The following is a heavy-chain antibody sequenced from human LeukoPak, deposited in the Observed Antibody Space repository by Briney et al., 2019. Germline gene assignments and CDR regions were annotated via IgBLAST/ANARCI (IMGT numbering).Heavy chain of an antibody. Sequence: GGSLRLSCAASGFTFSSYSMNWVRQAPGKGLEWVSSISSSSSYIYYADSVKGRFTISRDNAKNSLYLQMNSLRAEDTAVYYCARGLYYDILTGYETDYWGQGTLVTVSS. CDR1: GFTFSSYS. D-gene: IGHD3-9*01. CDR2: ISSSSSYI. CDR3: ARGLYYDILTGYETDY. J-gene: IGHJ4*02. V-gene: IGHV3-21*01.